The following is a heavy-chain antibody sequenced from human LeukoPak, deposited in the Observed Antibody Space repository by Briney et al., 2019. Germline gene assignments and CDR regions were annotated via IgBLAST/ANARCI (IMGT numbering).Heavy chain of an antibody. D-gene: IGHD3-9*01. CDR2: IYSGGST. V-gene: IGHV3-66*01. CDR1: GFTVSSNY. Sequence: GGSLRLSCAASGFTVSSNYMSWVRQAPGKGLEWVSVIYSGGSTYYADSVKGRFTISRDNSKNTLYLQMNSLRAEDTAVYYCTTGFWFHYMDVWGKGTTVTVSS. J-gene: IGHJ6*03. CDR3: TTGFWFHYMDV.